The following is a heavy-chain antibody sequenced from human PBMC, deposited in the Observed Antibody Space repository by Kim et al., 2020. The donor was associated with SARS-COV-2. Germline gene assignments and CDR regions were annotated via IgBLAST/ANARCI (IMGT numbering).Heavy chain of an antibody. CDR1: GGSFSGYY. CDR2: INHSGST. V-gene: IGHV4-34*01. J-gene: IGHJ4*02. D-gene: IGHD1-1*01. CDR3: ARGRRRPTRIFDY. Sequence: SETLSLTCAVYGGSFSGYYWSWIRQPPGKGLEWIGEINHSGSTNYNPSLKSRVTISVDTSKNQFSLKLSSVTAADTAVYYCARGRRRPTRIFDYWGQGTLVTVSS.